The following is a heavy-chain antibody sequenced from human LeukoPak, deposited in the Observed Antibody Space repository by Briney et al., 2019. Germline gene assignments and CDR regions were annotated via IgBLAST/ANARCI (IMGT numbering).Heavy chain of an antibody. D-gene: IGHD6-13*01. CDR3: ARDDSSTSIAAAGTWVRLNWFDP. CDR2: IYYSGST. V-gene: IGHV4-39*07. Sequence: SETLSLTCTVSGGSISSSSYYWGWIRQPPGKGLEWIGSIYYSGSTYYNPSLKSRVTISVDTSKNQFSLKLSSVTAADTAVYYCARDDSSTSIAAAGTWVRLNWFDPWGQGTLVTVSS. CDR1: GGSISSSSYY. J-gene: IGHJ5*02.